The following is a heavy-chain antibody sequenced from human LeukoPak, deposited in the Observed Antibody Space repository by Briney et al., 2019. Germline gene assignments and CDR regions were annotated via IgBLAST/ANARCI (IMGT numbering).Heavy chain of an antibody. V-gene: IGHV5-51*01. CDR1: GYTFTNYW. D-gene: IGHD2-21*02. CDR2: IYPGNSDI. Sequence: GESLKISCKGSGYTFTNYWIGWVRQMPGKGLERMGIIYPGNSDIRYRPSFRGQVTISADKSISTVYLQWSSLKASDTALYYCMRQDVQMTHNYVDYWGQGTLVTVSS. CDR3: MRQDVQMTHNYVDY. J-gene: IGHJ4*02.